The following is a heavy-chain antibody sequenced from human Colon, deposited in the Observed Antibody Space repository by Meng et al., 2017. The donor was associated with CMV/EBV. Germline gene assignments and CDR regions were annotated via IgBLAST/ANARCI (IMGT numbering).Heavy chain of an antibody. D-gene: IGHD2/OR15-2a*01. J-gene: IGHJ4*02. CDR1: GVSVTSGAYH. CDR3: AKSRSSTPGIVDD. Sequence: EAGPGLVKPSETLSLTCIVSGVSVTSGAYHWSWIRQSPGKGLEWIGYIYDTGITIYNPSLKSRVTIFLETSKNQFSLTLNSMTTADTAVYYCAKSRSSTPGIVDDWGQGTLVTVSS. V-gene: IGHV4-61*08. CDR2: IYDTGIT.